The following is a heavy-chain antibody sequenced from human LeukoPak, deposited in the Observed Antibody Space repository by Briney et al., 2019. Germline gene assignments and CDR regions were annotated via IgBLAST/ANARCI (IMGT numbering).Heavy chain of an antibody. V-gene: IGHV4-39*07. CDR3: ARYPYDNSGFYQIGFDY. D-gene: IGHD3-22*01. CDR2: IYYFGST. CDR1: GGSISSSTYY. J-gene: IGHJ4*02. Sequence: SETLSLTCTVSGGSISSSTYYWGWVRQPPGKGLEWIGSIYYFGSTYYNPSLKSRVIISVDTSKNQFSLKLSSVTAADTAVYYCARYPYDNSGFYQIGFDYWGQGTLVTVSS.